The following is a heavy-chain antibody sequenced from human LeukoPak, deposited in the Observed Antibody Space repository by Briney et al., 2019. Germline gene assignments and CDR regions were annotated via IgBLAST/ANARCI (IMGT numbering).Heavy chain of an antibody. Sequence: GASVKLSCKASGYTFTSYYMHWVRQAPGQGLEWMGIINPSGGSTSYAQKFQGRVTMTRDTSTSTVYMELSSLRSEDTAVYYCARDYNPYCSSTSCYAGDYYYYGMDVWGKGTTVTVSS. J-gene: IGHJ6*04. V-gene: IGHV1-46*01. D-gene: IGHD2-2*01. CDR1: GYTFTSYY. CDR3: ARDYNPYCSSTSCYAGDYYYYGMDV. CDR2: INPSGGST.